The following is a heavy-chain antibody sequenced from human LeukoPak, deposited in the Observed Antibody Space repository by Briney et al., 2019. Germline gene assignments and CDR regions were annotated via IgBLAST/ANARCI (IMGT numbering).Heavy chain of an antibody. D-gene: IGHD2-15*01. CDR3: ARVQGYCSDGRCLF. V-gene: IGHV1-2*02. J-gene: IGHJ4*02. CDR1: GYSFTGYH. CDR2: VNPKSGDT. Sequence: ASVKISCKASGYSFTGYHIHWVRQAPGQGLEWMGWVNPKSGDTDYAQKFKDRVTMTRDTSITTAYMELTRLTSDDTAVYYCARVQGYCSDGRCLFWGQGTLVTVSS.